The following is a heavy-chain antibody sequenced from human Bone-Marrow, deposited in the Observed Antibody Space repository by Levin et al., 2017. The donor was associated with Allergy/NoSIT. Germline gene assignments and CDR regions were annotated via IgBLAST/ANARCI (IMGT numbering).Heavy chain of an antibody. V-gene: IGHV4-4*02. J-gene: IGHJ5*02. CDR3: TRDPQPGAAADNWFDP. CDR2: IHHRGGT. CDR1: GDSISSTNW. Sequence: PGESLKISCAVSGDSISSTNWWNWVRQAPGKGLEWIGEIHHRGGTNYNPSLKSRVIISIDKSKNQFSLRLSSVTAADTAVYYCTRDPQPGAAADNWFDPWGQGTLVTVSS. D-gene: IGHD6-25*01.